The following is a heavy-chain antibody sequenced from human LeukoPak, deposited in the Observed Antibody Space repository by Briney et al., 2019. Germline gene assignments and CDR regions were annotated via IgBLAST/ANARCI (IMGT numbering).Heavy chain of an antibody. CDR1: GFTFGNFQ. Sequence: PGGSLRLSCSGSGFTFGNFQMNRVRQVPRTGLEWLAYISSSGHITYYADSVKGRFAVSRDNAKNSVSLEMDSLRADDTGIYFCARDPDPQGNLDFWGQGTHVIVSS. D-gene: IGHD1-14*01. V-gene: IGHV3-48*03. J-gene: IGHJ4*02. CDR3: ARDPDPQGNLDF. CDR2: ISSSGHIT.